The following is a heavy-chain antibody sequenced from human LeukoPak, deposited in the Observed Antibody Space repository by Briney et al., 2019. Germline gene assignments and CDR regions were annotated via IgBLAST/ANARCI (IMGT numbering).Heavy chain of an antibody. V-gene: IGHV1-69-2*01. CDR3: ATMFSSSGWYYFDY. Sequence: GVSVKVSCKVSGYTFTDYYMHWVQQAPGKGLEWMGLVDPEDGETIYAEKFQGRVTITADTSTDTAYMELSSLRSEDTAVYYCATMFSSSGWYYFDYWGQGTLVTVSS. CDR2: VDPEDGET. J-gene: IGHJ4*02. CDR1: GYTFTDYY. D-gene: IGHD6-19*01.